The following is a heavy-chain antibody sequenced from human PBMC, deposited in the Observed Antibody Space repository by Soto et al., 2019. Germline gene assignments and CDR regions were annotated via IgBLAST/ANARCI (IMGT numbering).Heavy chain of an antibody. CDR3: ERDIRGYCSSTSCYYYYGMDV. CDR2: IWYDGSNK. J-gene: IGHJ6*02. Sequence: GGSLRLSCAASGFTFSSYGMHWVRQAPGKGLEWVAVIWYDGSNKYYADSVKGRFTISRDNSKNTMYLQMNSLRAEDTAVYYCERDIRGYCSSTSCYYYYGMDVWGPGTSVTVSS. V-gene: IGHV3-33*01. D-gene: IGHD2-2*01. CDR1: GFTFSSYG.